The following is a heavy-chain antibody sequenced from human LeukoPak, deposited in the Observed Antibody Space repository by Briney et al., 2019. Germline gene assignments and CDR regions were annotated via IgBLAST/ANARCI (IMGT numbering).Heavy chain of an antibody. CDR3: AKDSSSWYLTPEFDY. Sequence: GGSLRLSCAASGFTFSSYGMSWVRQAPGKGLEWVSAISGSGGSTYYVDSVKGQFTISRDNSKNTLYLQMNSLRAEDTAVYYCAKDSSSWYLTPEFDYWGQGTLVTVSS. J-gene: IGHJ4*02. CDR1: GFTFSSYG. V-gene: IGHV3-23*01. D-gene: IGHD6-13*01. CDR2: ISGSGGST.